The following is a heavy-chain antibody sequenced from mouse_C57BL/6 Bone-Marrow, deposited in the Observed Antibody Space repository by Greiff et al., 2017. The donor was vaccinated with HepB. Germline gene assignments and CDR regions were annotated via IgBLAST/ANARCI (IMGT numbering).Heavy chain of an antibody. Sequence: EVHLVESGAELVRPGASVKLSCTASGFNIKDYYMHWVKQRPEQGLEWIGRIDPEDGDTEYAPKFQGKATMTADTSSNTAYLQLSSLTSEDTAVYYCTPYYYGSSYVGYWGQGTTLTVSS. J-gene: IGHJ2*01. CDR2: IDPEDGDT. V-gene: IGHV14-1*01. CDR3: TPYYYGSSYVGY. CDR1: GFNIKDYY. D-gene: IGHD1-1*01.